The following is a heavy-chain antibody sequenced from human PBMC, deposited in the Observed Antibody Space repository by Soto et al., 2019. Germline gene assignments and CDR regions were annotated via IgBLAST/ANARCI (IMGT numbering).Heavy chain of an antibody. D-gene: IGHD1-26*01. Sequence: QVQLVQSGAEVKKPGASVKVSCKASGYTFTSYGISWVRQAPGQGLEWMGRISAYNGNTNYAQKLQGRVTMTTDTPTSTAYMELSRLRSDDTAVYSCARVVGALGHWFDPWGQGTLVTVAA. CDR2: ISAYNGNT. J-gene: IGHJ5*02. CDR3: ARVVGALGHWFDP. CDR1: GYTFTSYG. V-gene: IGHV1-18*01.